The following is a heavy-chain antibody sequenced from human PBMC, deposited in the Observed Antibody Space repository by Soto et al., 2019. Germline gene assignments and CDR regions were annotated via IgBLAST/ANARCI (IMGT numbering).Heavy chain of an antibody. J-gene: IGHJ4*02. D-gene: IGHD3-9*01. CDR3: ARVQTDAILTGYYFFDY. V-gene: IGHV1-18*01. Sequence: ASVKVSCKASGYTFTSYGISWVRQAPGQGLEWMGWISAYNGNTNYAQKLQGRVTMTTDTSTSTAYMELRSLRSDDTAVYYCARVQTDAILTGYYFFDYWGQGTLVTVSS. CDR2: ISAYNGNT. CDR1: GYTFTSYG.